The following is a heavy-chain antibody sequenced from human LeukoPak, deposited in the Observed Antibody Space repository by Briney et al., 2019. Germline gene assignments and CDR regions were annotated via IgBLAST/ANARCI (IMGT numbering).Heavy chain of an antibody. CDR2: ISYDGSNK. CDR3: ARDPTIHSYYYYYMDV. Sequence: GGSLRLSCAASGFTFSSYAMHWVRQAPGKGLEWVAVISYDGSNKYYADSVKGRFTISRDNSKNTLYLQMNSLRAEDTAVYYCARDPTIHSYYYYYMDVWGKGTTVTVSS. D-gene: IGHD2-2*02. CDR1: GFTFSSYA. J-gene: IGHJ6*03. V-gene: IGHV3-30-3*01.